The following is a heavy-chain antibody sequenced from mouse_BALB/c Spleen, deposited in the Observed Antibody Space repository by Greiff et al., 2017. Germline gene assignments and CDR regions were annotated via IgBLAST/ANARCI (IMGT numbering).Heavy chain of an antibody. Sequence: QVQLQQPGAELVKPGASVKLSCKASGYTFTSYWMHWVKQRPGQGLEWIGEIDPSDSYTYYNQKFKGKATLTADKSSSTAYMQLSSLTSEDSAVYYYARGYYGNYGAMDYWGQGTSVTVSS. CDR2: IDPSDSYT. V-gene: IGHV1-69*02. J-gene: IGHJ4*01. D-gene: IGHD2-1*01. CDR3: ARGYYGNYGAMDY. CDR1: GYTFTSYW.